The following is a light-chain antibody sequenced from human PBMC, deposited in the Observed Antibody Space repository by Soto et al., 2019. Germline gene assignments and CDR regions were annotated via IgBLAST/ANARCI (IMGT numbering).Light chain of an antibody. Sequence: DIQMTQSPSTLSAFVGDRVTITCRASQSISIWLAWYQQKPGKAPKLLIYDASSLASGVPSRFRGSGSGTEFTLTISSLQPDDFATYYCQQYTNYPWTFGQGTKVDIK. J-gene: IGKJ1*01. V-gene: IGKV1-5*01. CDR1: QSISIW. CDR3: QQYTNYPWT. CDR2: DAS.